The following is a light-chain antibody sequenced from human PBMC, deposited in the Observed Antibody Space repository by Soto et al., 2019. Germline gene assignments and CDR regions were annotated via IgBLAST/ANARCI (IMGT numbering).Light chain of an antibody. CDR3: GTWDSSLRVYV. CDR2: DNN. V-gene: IGLV1-51*01. Sequence: QSVLTQPPSVSAAPGHEVTISCSGSSPNIGTYYVSWYQQLPGTAPKLLIYDNNKRPSGIPDRFSGSKSGASATLGIAGLQTGDEADYYCGTWDSSLRVYVFGTGTKLTVL. J-gene: IGLJ1*01. CDR1: SPNIGTYY.